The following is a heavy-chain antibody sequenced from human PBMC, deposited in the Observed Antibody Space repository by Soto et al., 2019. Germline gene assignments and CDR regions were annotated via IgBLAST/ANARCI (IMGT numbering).Heavy chain of an antibody. D-gene: IGHD6-13*01. V-gene: IGHV3-21*01. J-gene: IGHJ6*02. CDR2: ISSSSSYI. Sequence: GGSLRLSCAASGFTFSSYSMNWVRQAPGKGLEWVSSISSSSSYIYYADSVKGRFTISRDNAKNSLYLQMNSLRAEDTAVYYCASDSYSSSWSMNPRYGMDVWGQGTKVTVSS. CDR1: GFTFSSYS. CDR3: ASDSYSSSWSMNPRYGMDV.